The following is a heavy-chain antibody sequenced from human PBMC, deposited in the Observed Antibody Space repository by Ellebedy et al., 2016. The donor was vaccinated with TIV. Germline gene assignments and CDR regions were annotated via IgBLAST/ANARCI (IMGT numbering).Heavy chain of an antibody. D-gene: IGHD2-2*01. J-gene: IGHJ4*02. CDR1: GFDFSTYW. V-gene: IGHV3-7*03. CDR2: IKYDGSEE. Sequence: GESLKISCAASGFDFSTYWMTWVRQAPGQGLEWVANIKYDGSEEYYVDSLKGRFTISRDNDKKSLYLQMSSLRADDTAVYYCARAGTAAATITDYWGQGTLVTVSS. CDR3: ARAGTAAATITDY.